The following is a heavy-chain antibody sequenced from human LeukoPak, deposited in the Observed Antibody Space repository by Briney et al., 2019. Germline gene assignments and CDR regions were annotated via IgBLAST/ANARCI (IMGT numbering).Heavy chain of an antibody. CDR3: ARDGDVDDYYFDY. V-gene: IGHV3-7*01. J-gene: IGHJ4*02. Sequence: GGSLRLSCAASGFTFSSYWMSWVRRAPGKGLEWVANIKQDGSEKYYVDSVKGRFTISRDNAKNSLYLQMNSLRAEDTAVYYCARDGDVDDYYFDYWGQGTLVTVSS. D-gene: IGHD1-1*01. CDR2: IKQDGSEK. CDR1: GFTFSSYW.